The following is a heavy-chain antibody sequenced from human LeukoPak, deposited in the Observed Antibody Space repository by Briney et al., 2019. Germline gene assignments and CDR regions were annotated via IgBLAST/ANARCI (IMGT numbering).Heavy chain of an antibody. CDR2: INHSGST. CDR1: GGSFSGYY. Sequence: SETLSLTCAVYGGSFSGYYWSWIRQPPGKGLEWIGEINHSGSTNYNPSLKSRVTISVDTSKNQFSLKLSSVTAADTAVYYCARERIVGATRYYYYYMDVWGKGTTVTVSS. D-gene: IGHD1-26*01. CDR3: ARERIVGATRYYYYYMDV. J-gene: IGHJ6*03. V-gene: IGHV4-34*01.